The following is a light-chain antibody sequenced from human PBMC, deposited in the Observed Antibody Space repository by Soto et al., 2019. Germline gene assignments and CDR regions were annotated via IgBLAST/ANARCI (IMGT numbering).Light chain of an antibody. CDR2: EVS. V-gene: IGLV2-14*01. CDR3: SSYTSSSTYV. Sequence: QSALTQPASVSGSPGQSITIAFTGTSSDVGGYNYVSWYQQHPGKAPKLIIYEVSNRPSGASNRFSGSKSGNTASLTISGLQAEDEADYYCSSYTSSSTYVFGTGTKVTVL. CDR1: SSDVGGYNY. J-gene: IGLJ1*01.